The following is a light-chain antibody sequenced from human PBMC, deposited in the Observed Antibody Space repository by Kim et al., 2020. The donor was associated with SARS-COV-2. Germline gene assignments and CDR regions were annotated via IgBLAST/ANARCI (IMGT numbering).Light chain of an antibody. J-gene: IGKJ2*01. CDR2: HAS. CDR3: QQYTTYSRT. Sequence: DIQVAQSPSTLSASVGDRVTITCRATQSTTNWLAWYQQKPGKAPKLLIYHASTLETGVPSRFSGSGSGTEFTLTISSLQPDDFATYYCQQYTTYSRTFGQGTKLEI. CDR1: QSTTNW. V-gene: IGKV1-5*01.